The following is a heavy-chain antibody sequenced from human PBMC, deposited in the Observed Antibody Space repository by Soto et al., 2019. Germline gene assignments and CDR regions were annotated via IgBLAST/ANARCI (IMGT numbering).Heavy chain of an antibody. J-gene: IGHJ6*03. CDR1: GGSFSGDY. V-gene: IGHV4-34*01. Sequence: QVQLQQWGAGLLKPSETLSLTCAVYGGSFSGDYWTWIRQPPGKGLEWIGEINHSGSTNYNPSLRSRVTISVDTSKNQFSLKLSSVTAADTAVYYCARASNSGIPPGYYYMDVWGKGTTVTVSS. CDR2: INHSGST. D-gene: IGHD2-15*01. CDR3: ARASNSGIPPGYYYMDV.